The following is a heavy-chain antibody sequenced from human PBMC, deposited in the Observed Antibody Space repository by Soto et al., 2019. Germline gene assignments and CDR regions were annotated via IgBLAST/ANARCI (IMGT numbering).Heavy chain of an antibody. CDR2: IIPIFGTA. CDR1: GGTFSSYA. D-gene: IGHD4-17*01. CDR3: ARDDYGGNEFDY. V-gene: IGHV1-69*13. J-gene: IGHJ4*02. Sequence: SVKVSCKASGGTFSSYAISWVRQAPGQGLEWMGGIIPIFGTANYAQKFQGRVTITADESTSTAYMELSSLRSEDTAVYYCARDDYGGNEFDYWGQGTLVTVSS.